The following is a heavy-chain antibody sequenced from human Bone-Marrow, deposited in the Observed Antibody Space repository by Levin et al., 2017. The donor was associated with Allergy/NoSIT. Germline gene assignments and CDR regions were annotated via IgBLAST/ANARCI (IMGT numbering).Heavy chain of an antibody. D-gene: IGHD6-6*01. V-gene: IGHV4-30-2*01. J-gene: IGHJ6*02. Sequence: RASETLSLTCALSSGSISSGGYSWSWIRQPPGKGLEWIGYIYHSGTIYYSSSLKSRVTISVDRSQNQFSLRLSSVTAADADVYYCAGEYTMSSGDYGLDVWGQGTTVTVSS. CDR3: AGEYTMSSGDYGLDV. CDR2: IYHSGTI. CDR1: SGSISSGGYS.